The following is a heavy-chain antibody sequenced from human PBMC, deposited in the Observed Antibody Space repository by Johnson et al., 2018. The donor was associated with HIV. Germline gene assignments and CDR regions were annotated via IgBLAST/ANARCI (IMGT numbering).Heavy chain of an antibody. CDR1: GFTVSSYY. J-gene: IGHJ3*02. CDR2: LFSGGSI. D-gene: IGHD5-24*01. CDR3: ARACRDGYTCDAFDI. V-gene: IGHV3-66*01. Sequence: VHLVESGGGVVQPGGSLRLSCAASGFTVSSYYMSWVRQAPGKGLEWVSVLFSGGSIYFADSVKGRFTISRDNSKNTLYLQMNSLRAEDTAVYYCARACRDGYTCDAFDIWGQGTMVTVSS.